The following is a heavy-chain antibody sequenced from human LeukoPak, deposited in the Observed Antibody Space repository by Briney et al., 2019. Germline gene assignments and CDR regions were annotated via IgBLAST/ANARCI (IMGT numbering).Heavy chain of an antibody. Sequence: SETLSLTCSVSGGSISSYYWSWIRQPPGKGLEWIGYIYHGGSSNYNPSLKSRVTMSVDASKKQFSLNLSSVTAADTAVYHCARAQVVPAARPFDWWSQGTLVTVSS. J-gene: IGHJ4*02. V-gene: IGHV4-59*08. CDR2: IYHGGSS. D-gene: IGHD2-2*01. CDR1: GGSISSYY. CDR3: ARAQVVPAARPFDW.